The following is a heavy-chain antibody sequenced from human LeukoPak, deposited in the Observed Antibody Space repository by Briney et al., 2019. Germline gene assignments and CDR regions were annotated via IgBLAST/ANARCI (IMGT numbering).Heavy chain of an antibody. J-gene: IGHJ4*02. Sequence: PGGSLRLSCAGSGFIFGYFSMHWVRQSPGKGLEWVGLISRDSSRIYYGDSVKGRFSISRDNSENSLYLQMSSLRPDDTALYYCVKEKQGSKFSAFDFWGQGTMVTVSS. D-gene: IGHD3-10*01. CDR2: ISRDSSRI. CDR1: GFIFGYFS. CDR3: VKEKQGSKFSAFDF. V-gene: IGHV3-43*01.